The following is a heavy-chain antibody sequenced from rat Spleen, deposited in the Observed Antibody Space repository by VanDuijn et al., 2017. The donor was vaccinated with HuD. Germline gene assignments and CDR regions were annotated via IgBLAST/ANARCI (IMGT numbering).Heavy chain of an antibody. Sequence: EVQLVESGGGLVQPGRSLKLSCAASGFTFSDYNMAWVRQAPTKVLEWVATISYDGSSTYYRDSVKGRFTISRDNAKSTLYLQMDSLRSEDTATYYCARPIDSSPLGYWGQGVMVTVSS. CDR2: ISYDGSST. CDR3: ARPIDSSPLGY. J-gene: IGHJ2*01. CDR1: GFTFSDYN. D-gene: IGHD1-2*01. V-gene: IGHV5-7*01.